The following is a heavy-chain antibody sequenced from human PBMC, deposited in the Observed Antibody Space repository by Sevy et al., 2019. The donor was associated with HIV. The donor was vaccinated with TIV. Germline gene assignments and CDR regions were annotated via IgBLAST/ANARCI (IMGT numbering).Heavy chain of an antibody. J-gene: IGHJ4*02. D-gene: IGHD3-10*01. CDR1: GFTFSSYG. V-gene: IGHV3-33*01. CDR2: IRYDGTNK. Sequence: GGSLRLSCAASGFTFSSYGMHWVRQAPDKGLEWVAVIRYDGTNKYYADSVKGRFTISRDNSKNTLYLQMSSLRAEDTAVYYCARDKLPPVMVTMVRGALSYFFDYWGQGTLVTVSS. CDR3: ARDKLPPVMVTMVRGALSYFFDY.